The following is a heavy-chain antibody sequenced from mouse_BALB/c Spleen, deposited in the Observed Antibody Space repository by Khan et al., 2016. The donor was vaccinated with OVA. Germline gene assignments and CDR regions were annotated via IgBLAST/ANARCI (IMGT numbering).Heavy chain of an antibody. Sequence: EVKLVESGGDLMKPGGSLKLSCAASGFTFSAYSMSWVRQTPDKRLEWVATINSDGYYTYYPDSVQGRFTISRNNAKNTLSLQMSSLRSEDTARYYCASHLTGSFAYWGQGTLVTVAA. CDR3: ASHLTGSFAY. CDR1: GFTFSAYS. CDR2: INSDGYYT. J-gene: IGHJ3*01. D-gene: IGHD4-1*01. V-gene: IGHV5-6*02.